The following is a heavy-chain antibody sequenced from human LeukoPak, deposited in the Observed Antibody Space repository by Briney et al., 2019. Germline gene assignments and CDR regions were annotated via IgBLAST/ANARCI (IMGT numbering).Heavy chain of an antibody. Sequence: SETLSLTCTVSGGSISSSSYYWGWIRQPPGKGLEWIGSFYYSGGTYYNPSLKSRVTISVDTSKNQFSLKLSSVTAADTAVYYCARFGGTYYGDFDYWGQGTLVTVSS. J-gene: IGHJ4*02. CDR3: ARFGGTYYGDFDY. CDR2: FYYSGGT. CDR1: GGSISSSSYY. V-gene: IGHV4-39*01. D-gene: IGHD1-26*01.